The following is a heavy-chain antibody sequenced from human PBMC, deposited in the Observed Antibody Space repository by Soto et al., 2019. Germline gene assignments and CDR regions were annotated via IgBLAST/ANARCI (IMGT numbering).Heavy chain of an antibody. CDR3: VEAYRRFVVVVTAIY. J-gene: IGHJ4*02. CDR1: GFTFTNAW. CDR2: IKSKTDGGTT. Sequence: PGGSLRLSCFASGFTFTNAWMSWVRQAPGKGLEWVGRIKSKTDGGTTEYAATVKGRFTISRDDSENTLYLQMNSLNTEDTAVYYCVEAYRRFVVVVTAIYWGQGTQVTVSS. V-gene: IGHV3-15*01. D-gene: IGHD2-21*02.